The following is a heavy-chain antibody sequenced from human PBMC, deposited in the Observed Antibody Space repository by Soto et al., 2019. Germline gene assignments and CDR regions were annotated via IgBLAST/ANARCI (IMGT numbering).Heavy chain of an antibody. CDR2: INPSGGST. Sequence: GASVKVSCKASGYTFTSYYMHWVRQAPGQGLEWMGIINPSGGSTSYAQKFQGRVTMTRDTSTSTVYMELSSLRSEDTAVYYCARDFPAILECVVCNYYYYYYMDVCGKGTTVPVSS. J-gene: IGHJ6*03. V-gene: IGHV1-46*03. CDR1: GYTFTSYY. CDR3: ARDFPAILECVVCNYYYYYYMDV. D-gene: IGHD3-3*01.